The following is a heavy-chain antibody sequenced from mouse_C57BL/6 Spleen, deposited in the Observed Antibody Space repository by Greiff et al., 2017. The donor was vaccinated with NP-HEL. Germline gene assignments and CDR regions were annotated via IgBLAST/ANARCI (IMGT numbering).Heavy chain of an antibody. D-gene: IGHD1-1*01. CDR2: INPYNGGT. CDR1: GYTFTDYY. Sequence: VQLQQSGPVLVKPGASVKMSCKASGYTFTDYYMNWVKQSPGKSLEWIGVINPYNGGTSYNQKFKGKATLTVDKSSSTAYMELNSLTSEDSAVYYCARRYYGSSYWYFDVWGTGTTVTVSS. CDR3: ARRYYGSSYWYFDV. J-gene: IGHJ1*03. V-gene: IGHV1-19*01.